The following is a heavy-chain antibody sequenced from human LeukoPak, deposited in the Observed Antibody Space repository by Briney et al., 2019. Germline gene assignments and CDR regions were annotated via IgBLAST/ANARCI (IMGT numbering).Heavy chain of an antibody. V-gene: IGHV5-51*01. CDR2: IHPGDSNT. CDR1: GHTFIRNW. CDR3: ARHNTDSFDF. Sequence: GESLKISCKGSGHTFIRNWIGWVRQMPGKGLEWMGIIHPGDSNTRYSPSFQGQVTISVDKSISTAYLQWSGLKASDTAMYYCARHNTDSFDFWGQGTLVTVSS. J-gene: IGHJ4*02.